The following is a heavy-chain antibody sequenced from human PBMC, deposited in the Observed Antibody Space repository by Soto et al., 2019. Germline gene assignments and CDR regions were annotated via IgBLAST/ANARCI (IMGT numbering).Heavy chain of an antibody. J-gene: IGHJ4*02. D-gene: IGHD3-10*02. Sequence: SETLSLTCTVSGGSISSSSYYWGWIRQPPGKGLEWIGSIYYSGSTYYNPSLKSRVTISVDTSKNQFSLKLSSVTAADTAVYYCTMFGELLYGFDYWGQGTLVTVSS. CDR3: TMFGELLYGFDY. V-gene: IGHV4-39*01. CDR1: GGSISSSSYY. CDR2: IYYSGST.